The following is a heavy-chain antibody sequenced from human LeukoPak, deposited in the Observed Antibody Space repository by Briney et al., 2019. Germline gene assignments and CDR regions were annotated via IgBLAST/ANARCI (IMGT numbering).Heavy chain of an antibody. CDR1: GFTFSSYE. CDR3: AELGITMIGGV. CDR2: ISSSGSTI. D-gene: IGHD3-10*02. J-gene: IGHJ6*04. Sequence: GGSLRLSCAASGFTFSSYEMNSARQAPGKGLEWVSYISSSGSTIYYADSVKGRFTISRDNAKNSLYLQMNSLRAEDTAVYYCAELGITMIGGVWGKGTTVTISS. V-gene: IGHV3-48*03.